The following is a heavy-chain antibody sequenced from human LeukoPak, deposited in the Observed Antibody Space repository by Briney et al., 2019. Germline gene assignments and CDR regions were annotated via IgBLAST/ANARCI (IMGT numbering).Heavy chain of an antibody. V-gene: IGHV3-64*01. Sequence: GGSLRLSCAASGFTFSSYSMNWVRQAPGKGLEYVSVISSNGGTSYYANSVKGRFTISRDNSKNTLYLQMGSLRAEDMAVYSCARERYSESTGYYYDHWGQGTLVTVSS. CDR3: ARERYSESTGYYYDH. CDR2: ISSNGGTS. CDR1: GFTFSSYS. D-gene: IGHD3-22*01. J-gene: IGHJ4*02.